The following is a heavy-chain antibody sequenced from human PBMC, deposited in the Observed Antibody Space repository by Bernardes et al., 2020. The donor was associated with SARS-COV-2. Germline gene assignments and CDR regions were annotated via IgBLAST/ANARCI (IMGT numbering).Heavy chain of an antibody. CDR3: ARETGYCSSTSCYPHYYYYGMDV. CDR1: GFTFSSYW. Sequence: GGSLRLSCAASGFTFSSYWMSWVRQAPGKGLEWVANIKQDGSEKYYVDSVKGRFTISRDNAKNSLYLQMNSLRAEDTAVYYCARETGYCSSTSCYPHYYYYGMDVWGQGTTVTVSS. D-gene: IGHD2-2*01. CDR2: IKQDGSEK. J-gene: IGHJ6*02. V-gene: IGHV3-7*01.